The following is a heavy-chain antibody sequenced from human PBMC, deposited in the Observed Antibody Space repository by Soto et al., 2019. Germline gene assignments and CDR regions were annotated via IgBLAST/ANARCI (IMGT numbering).Heavy chain of an antibody. CDR2: IYYSGST. CDR1: CGSISSGDYY. D-gene: IGHD4-4*01. V-gene: IGHV4-30-4*01. Sequence: SETLSLTCTVSCGSISSGDYYWSWIRQPPGKGLEWIGYIYYSGSTYYNPSLKSRVTISVDNSKNQFSLKLSSVTAADTAVYYCAREYSNYPRWLDPWGQGTQVTVSS. CDR3: AREYSNYPRWLDP. J-gene: IGHJ5*02.